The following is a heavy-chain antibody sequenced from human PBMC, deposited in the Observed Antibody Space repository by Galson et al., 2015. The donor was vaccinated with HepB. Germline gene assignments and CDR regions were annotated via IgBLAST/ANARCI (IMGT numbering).Heavy chain of an antibody. V-gene: IGHV1-8*01. CDR3: AGGNCSSSSCQVYWFDP. J-gene: IGHJ5*02. D-gene: IGHD2-2*01. CDR2: MNPNTGTT. CDR1: GYTFTNYD. Sequence: SVKVSCKASGYTFTNYDINWVRQATGQGLEWMGWMNPNTGTTGHAQKFQGRVTMTRNTSINTAYMELSSLRSEDTAVYYCAGGNCSSSSCQVYWFDPWGQGTLVTVCS.